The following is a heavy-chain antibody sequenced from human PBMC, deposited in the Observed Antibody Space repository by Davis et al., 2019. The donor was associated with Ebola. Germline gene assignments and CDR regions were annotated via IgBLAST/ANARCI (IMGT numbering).Heavy chain of an antibody. J-gene: IGHJ4*02. CDR3: ARLTPTHGSGSYLDY. D-gene: IGHD3-10*01. CDR2: IYPGDSDT. V-gene: IGHV5-51*01. CDR1: GYSFTSYW. Sequence: GESLKISCKGSGYSFTSYWIGWVRQMPGKGLEWMGIIYPGDSDTRYSPSFQGQVTISADKSISTAYLQWSSLKASDTAMYYCARLTPTHGSGSYLDYWGQGTLVTVSS.